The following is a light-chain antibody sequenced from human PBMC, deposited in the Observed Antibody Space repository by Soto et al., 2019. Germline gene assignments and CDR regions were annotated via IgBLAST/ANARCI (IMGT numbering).Light chain of an antibody. Sequence: DIVMTQSPDSLAVSLGERATINCKSSQSVLYSSNNKNYLAWYQQKPGQPPKLLISWASTRESGLPDRFSGSGSGTDFTLTISSLQAEDVAVYYCQQYYSTPPSFGGGTKVEIK. CDR2: WAS. V-gene: IGKV4-1*01. CDR3: QQYYSTPPS. CDR1: QSVLYSSNNKNY. J-gene: IGKJ4*01.